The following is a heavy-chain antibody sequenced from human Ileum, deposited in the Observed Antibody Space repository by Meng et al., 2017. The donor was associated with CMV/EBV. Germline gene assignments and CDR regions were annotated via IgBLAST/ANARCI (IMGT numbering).Heavy chain of an antibody. J-gene: IGHJ5*02. CDR3: ARDPSQIYWFDP. D-gene: IGHD2/OR15-2a*01. Sequence: CKASGYTFTSYDINWVRQAPGQGLEWMGRINPHSGGANYAQKFQGRVAMTRDTSISTAYMELSRLRSDDTAVYYCARDPSQIYWFDPWGQGTLVTVSS. V-gene: IGHV1-2*06. CDR1: GYTFTSYD. CDR2: INPHSGGA.